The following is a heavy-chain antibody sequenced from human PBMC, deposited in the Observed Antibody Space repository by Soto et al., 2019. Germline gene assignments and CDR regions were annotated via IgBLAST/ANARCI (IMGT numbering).Heavy chain of an antibody. CDR3: ASSYGSGYRAFDY. D-gene: IGHD3-10*01. V-gene: IGHV1-69*02. CDR1: GDTFSFYT. CDR2: VNPILSMS. J-gene: IGHJ4*02. Sequence: QVQLVQSGAELKKPGSSVKVSCKASGDTFSFYTINWVRQAPGLGLEWMGRVNPILSMSNYAQKFQGRVTKTAAKSAGTAYMELRRARSEHTAFYYSASSYGSGYRAFDYWGQGALVTVS.